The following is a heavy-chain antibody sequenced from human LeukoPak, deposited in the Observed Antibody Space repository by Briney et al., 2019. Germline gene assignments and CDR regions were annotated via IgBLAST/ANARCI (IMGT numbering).Heavy chain of an antibody. CDR2: IIPIFGTA. Sequence: GASVKVSCKASGGTFSSYAISWVRQAPGQGLEWMGGIIPIFGTANYAQKFQGRVTITADESTSTAYMELSSLRSEDTAVYYCVRQGTYYYDSSGYFWFDYWGQGTLVTVSS. J-gene: IGHJ4*02. D-gene: IGHD3-22*01. CDR3: VRQGTYYYDSSGYFWFDY. V-gene: IGHV1-69*13. CDR1: GGTFSSYA.